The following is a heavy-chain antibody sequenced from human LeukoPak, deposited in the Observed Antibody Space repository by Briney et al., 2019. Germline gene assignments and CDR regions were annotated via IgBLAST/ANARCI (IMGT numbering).Heavy chain of an antibody. CDR1: GYSISSGYY. Sequence: SGTMSLTCTVSGYSISSGYYWGWIRQPPGKRLEWIGSIYHSGSTYYNPSLKSRVTISVDTSKNQFSLKLSSVTAADTAVYYCARDDTNWFDPWGQGTLVTVSS. D-gene: IGHD3-22*01. CDR3: ARDDTNWFDP. V-gene: IGHV4-38-2*02. CDR2: IYHSGST. J-gene: IGHJ5*02.